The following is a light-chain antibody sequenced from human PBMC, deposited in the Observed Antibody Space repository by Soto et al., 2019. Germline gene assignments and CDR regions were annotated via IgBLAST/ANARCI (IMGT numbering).Light chain of an antibody. V-gene: IGKV1-5*03. CDR1: QSINW. CDR2: EAS. CDR3: QHYDTYSPMWT. J-gene: IGKJ1*01. Sequence: DIQLAQSPSTLSASVGDRITITCRATQSINWLAWYQQKPGNAPKLLIFEASRLESGVPSRFRGSGSGTEFTLTITSLQPDDFGTYYCQHYDTYSPMWTFGQGTKVDVK.